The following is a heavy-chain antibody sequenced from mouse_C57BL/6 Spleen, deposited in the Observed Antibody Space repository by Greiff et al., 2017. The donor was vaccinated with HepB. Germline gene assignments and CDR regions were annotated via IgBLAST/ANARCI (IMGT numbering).Heavy chain of an antibody. J-gene: IGHJ2*01. CDR3: AREGMIRTTLDY. Sequence: QVQLKQPGAELVRPGSSVKLSCKASGYTFTSYWMDWVKQRPGQGLEWIGNIYPSDSETHYNQKFKDKATLTVDKSSSTAYMQLSSLTSEDSAVYYCAREGMIRTTLDYWGQGTTLTVSS. V-gene: IGHV1-61*01. CDR2: IYPSDSET. CDR1: GYTFTSYW. D-gene: IGHD2-4*01.